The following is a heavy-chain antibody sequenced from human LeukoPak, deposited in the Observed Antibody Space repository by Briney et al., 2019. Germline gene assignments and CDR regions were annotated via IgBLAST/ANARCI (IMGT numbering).Heavy chain of an antibody. Sequence: SETLSLTRAVYGGSLSAYYATWIRQAPGKGPEWIGEINLKGSITYSESLKSRVTISVDAPRNQISLKLTSVTAADAATYYCATTLGYTGYDWGWFSDYYLAVWGTGTTVTVSS. CDR2: INLKGSI. V-gene: IGHV4-34*01. D-gene: IGHD5-12*01. J-gene: IGHJ6*03. CDR1: GGSLSAYY. CDR3: ATTLGYTGYDWGWFSDYYLAV.